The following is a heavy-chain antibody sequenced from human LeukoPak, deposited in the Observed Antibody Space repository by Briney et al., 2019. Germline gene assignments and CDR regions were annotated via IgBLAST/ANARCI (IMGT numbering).Heavy chain of an antibody. CDR2: ISGSGGST. Sequence: GGSLRLSCAASGFTFSSYAMSWVRQAPGKGLEWVSAISGSGGSTYYADSVKGRFTIPRDNSKNTLYLQMNSLRAEDTAVYYCAKDLYYYGSGSPYFDYWGQGTLVTVSS. V-gene: IGHV3-23*01. CDR1: GFTFSSYA. D-gene: IGHD3-10*01. CDR3: AKDLYYYGSGSPYFDY. J-gene: IGHJ4*02.